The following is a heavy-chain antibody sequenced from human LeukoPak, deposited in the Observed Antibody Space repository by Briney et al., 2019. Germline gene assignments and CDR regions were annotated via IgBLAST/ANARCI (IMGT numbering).Heavy chain of an antibody. CDR1: GGTFSSYA. CDR2: IIPIFGIA. J-gene: IGHJ4*02. Sequence: GASVKVSCKASGGTFSSYAISWVRQAPGQGLEWMGRIIPIFGIANYAQKFQGRVTITADKSTSTAYMELSSLRSEDTAVYCCMVAGTGMLDYWGQGTLVTVSS. D-gene: IGHD6-19*01. V-gene: IGHV1-69*04. CDR3: MVAGTGMLDY.